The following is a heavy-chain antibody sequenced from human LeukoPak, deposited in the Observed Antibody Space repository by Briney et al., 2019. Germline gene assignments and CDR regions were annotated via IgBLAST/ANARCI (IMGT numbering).Heavy chain of an antibody. CDR3: ARDKIAAAGTDYYYGMDV. V-gene: IGHV3-21*01. CDR1: GFTFSSYN. J-gene: IGHJ6*02. Sequence: PGGSLRLSCAASGFTFSSYNMNWVRQAPGXXXEWVSSISSSSSYIYYADSVKGRFTISRDNAKNSLYLQMNSLRAEDTAVYYCARDKIAAAGTDYYYGMDVWGQGTTVTVSS. CDR2: ISSSSSYI. D-gene: IGHD6-13*01.